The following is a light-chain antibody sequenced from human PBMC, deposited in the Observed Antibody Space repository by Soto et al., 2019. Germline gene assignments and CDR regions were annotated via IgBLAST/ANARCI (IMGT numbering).Light chain of an antibody. Sequence: DLVMTQSPDSLAVSLGERATINCKSSRTVFYSPNSKNYLAWYQQKPGQPPKLLISWASTRESGVPDRFSGSGSGTDFTLTISSLQAGDAAVYYCQQYLGTPVTFGQGTRLEIK. V-gene: IGKV4-1*01. CDR2: WAS. J-gene: IGKJ5*01. CDR1: RTVFYSPNSKNY. CDR3: QQYLGTPVT.